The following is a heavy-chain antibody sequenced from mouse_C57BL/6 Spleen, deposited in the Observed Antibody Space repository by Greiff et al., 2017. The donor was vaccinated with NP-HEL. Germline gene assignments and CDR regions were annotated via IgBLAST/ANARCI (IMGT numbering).Heavy chain of an antibody. CDR2: INPNNGGT. J-gene: IGHJ2*01. CDR3: ASFDYGR. CDR1: GYTFTDYY. Sequence: VQLQQSGPELVKPGASVKISCKASGYTFTDYYMNWVKQSHGKSLEWIGDINPNNGGTSYNQKFKGKATLTVDKSSSTAYMELRSLTSEDSAVYYCASFDYGRWGQGTTLTVSS. D-gene: IGHD2-4*01. V-gene: IGHV1-26*01.